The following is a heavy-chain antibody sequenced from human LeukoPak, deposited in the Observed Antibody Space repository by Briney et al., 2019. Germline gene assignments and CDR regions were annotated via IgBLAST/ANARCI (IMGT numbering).Heavy chain of an antibody. CDR1: GFTFSSYG. CDR3: ARDRGSSSWDDWFDP. V-gene: IGHV3-33*01. D-gene: IGHD6-13*01. J-gene: IGHJ5*02. CDR2: IWYDGSNK. Sequence: GGSLRLSCAASGFTFSSYGMHWVRQAPGKGLEWVVVIWYDGSNKYYADSVKGRFTISRDNSKNTLYLQMNSLRAEDTAVYYCARDRGSSSWDDWFDPWGQGTLVTVSS.